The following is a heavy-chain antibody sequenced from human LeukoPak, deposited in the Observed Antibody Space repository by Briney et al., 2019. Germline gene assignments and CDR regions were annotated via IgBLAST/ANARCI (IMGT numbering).Heavy chain of an antibody. CDR3: ARGLGDPSDY. V-gene: IGHV3-23*01. Sequence: GGSLRLSCAASGFTFSSYAMSWVRQAPGKGLEWVSAISGSGGSTYYADSVKGRFTISRDNAKNSLYLQMNSLRAEDTAVYYCARGLGDPSDYWGQGTLVTVSS. CDR2: ISGSGGST. CDR1: GFTFSSYA. J-gene: IGHJ4*02. D-gene: IGHD3-10*01.